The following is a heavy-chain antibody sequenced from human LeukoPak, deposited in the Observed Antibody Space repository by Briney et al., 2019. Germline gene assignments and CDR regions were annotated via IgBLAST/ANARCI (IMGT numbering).Heavy chain of an antibody. CDR3: AGGPKQQLLWGRASNGFDH. J-gene: IGHJ5*02. D-gene: IGHD2-2*01. V-gene: IGHV3-30*14. CDR1: GFTFSSYV. Sequence: GGSLRLSCAASGFTFSSYVMRWVRQAPGKGLEWVAIISYDGSNEYYADSVKGRFIISRDNSKNMLYLQMNSLRAEDTAVYYCAGGPKQQLLWGRASNGFDHWGQGTLVAVSS. CDR2: ISYDGSNE.